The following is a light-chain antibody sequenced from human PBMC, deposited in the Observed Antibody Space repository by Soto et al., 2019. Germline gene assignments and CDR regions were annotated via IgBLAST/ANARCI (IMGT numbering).Light chain of an antibody. CDR3: MQALQTPLT. CDR2: LGS. Sequence: DIVMTQSPLSLPVTPGEPASISCRSSQSLLHSNGYNYLDWYLQKPGQSPQLLIDLGSNRASGVPERFSGSGSGTDFTLKISRVEAEDVGVYYCMQALQTPLTFGGGTKVEIK. J-gene: IGKJ4*01. V-gene: IGKV2-28*01. CDR1: QSLLHSNGYNY.